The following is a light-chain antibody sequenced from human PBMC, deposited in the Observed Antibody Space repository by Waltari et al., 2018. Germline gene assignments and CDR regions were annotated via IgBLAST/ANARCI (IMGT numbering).Light chain of an antibody. CDR1: RSDVGSYNL. CDR2: EGS. CDR3: CSYAGSSSGV. Sequence: QSALTQPASVSGSPGQSITIPCTGPRSDVGSYNLVSWYQQHPGKAPKLMIYEGSKWPSGVSNRFSGSKSGNTASLTISGLQAEDEADYYCCSYAGSSSGVFGGGTKLTVL. J-gene: IGLJ3*02. V-gene: IGLV2-23*01.